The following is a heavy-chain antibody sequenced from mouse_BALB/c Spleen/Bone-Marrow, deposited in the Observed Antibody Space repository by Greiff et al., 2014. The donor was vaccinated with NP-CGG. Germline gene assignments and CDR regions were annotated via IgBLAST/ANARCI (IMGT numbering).Heavy chain of an antibody. CDR3: ANIYYGDYGWFSY. CDR1: GYTFTDYW. Sequence: QVQLKESGAELVMPGASVKMSCKASGYTFTDYWIYWVKQRPGQGLEWIGAIDTSYTYTTYNQKFKGKATLTVDASSSTAYIQLSSLTSEDSAVYYCANIYYGDYGWFSYWGQGTLVTVSA. V-gene: IGHV1-69*01. D-gene: IGHD2-13*01. CDR2: IDTSYTYT. J-gene: IGHJ3*01.